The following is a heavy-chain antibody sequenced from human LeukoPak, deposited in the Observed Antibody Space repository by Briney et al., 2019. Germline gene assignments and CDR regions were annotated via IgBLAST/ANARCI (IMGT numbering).Heavy chain of an antibody. D-gene: IGHD1-26*01. CDR3: AREKWELLRDAFDI. CDR1: GYTFTGYY. V-gene: IGHV1-2*06. CDR2: INPNSGGT. Sequence: VASVKVSCKASGYTFTGYYMHWVQQAPGQGLEWMGRINPNSGGTNYAQKFQGRVTMTRDTSISTAYMELSRLRSDDTAVYYCAREKWELLRDAFDIWGQGTMVTVSS. J-gene: IGHJ3*02.